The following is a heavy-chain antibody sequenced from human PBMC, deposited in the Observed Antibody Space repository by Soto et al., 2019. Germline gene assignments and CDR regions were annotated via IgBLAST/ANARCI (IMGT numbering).Heavy chain of an antibody. CDR3: AKDPATWDFFSEFDY. J-gene: IGHJ4*02. CDR2: ISYDGSNK. D-gene: IGHD1-26*01. V-gene: IGHV3-30*18. Sequence: GGSLRLSCAASGFTFSSYGMHWVRQAPGKGLEWVAVISYDGSNKYYADSVKGRFTISRDNSKNTLYLQMNSLRAEDTAVYYCAKDPATWDFFSEFDYWGQGTLVTVSS. CDR1: GFTFSSYG.